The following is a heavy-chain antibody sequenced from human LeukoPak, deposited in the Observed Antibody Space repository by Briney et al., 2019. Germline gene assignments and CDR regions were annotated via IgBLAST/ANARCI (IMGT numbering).Heavy chain of an antibody. V-gene: IGHV1-2*02. Sequence: ASVKVSCKASGYTFTGYYMHWVRQAPGQGLEWMGWINPNSGGTNYAQKFQGRVTMTRDTSISTAYMELSRLRSDDTAVYYCAKSGRRYYDSSGYYDSDFDYWGQGTLVTVSS. J-gene: IGHJ4*02. D-gene: IGHD3-22*01. CDR1: GYTFTGYY. CDR2: INPNSGGT. CDR3: AKSGRRYYDSSGYYDSDFDY.